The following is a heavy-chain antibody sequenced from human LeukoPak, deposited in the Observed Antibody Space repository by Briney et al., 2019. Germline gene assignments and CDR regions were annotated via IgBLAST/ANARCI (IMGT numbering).Heavy chain of an antibody. CDR2: IYTSGST. J-gene: IGHJ6*03. Sequence: LETLSLTCTVSGGSINNYYWSWIRQPPGKELEWIGYIYTSGSTNYNPSLKSRVTISVDTSKNQFSLKLSSVTAADTAVYYCARNYAGPYYYYYMDVWDKGTTVTVSS. CDR3: ARNYAGPYYYYYMDV. V-gene: IGHV4-4*09. CDR1: GGSINNYY. D-gene: IGHD1-7*01.